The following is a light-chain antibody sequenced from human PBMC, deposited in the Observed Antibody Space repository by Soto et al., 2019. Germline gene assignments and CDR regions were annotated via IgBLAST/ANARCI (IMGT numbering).Light chain of an antibody. CDR2: GNN. Sequence: QSVLTQSPSASGTPGQRVTISCSGSSSNIGSNYEYWYQQLPGTAPKLLIYGNNQRPSGVPDRFSGSKSGTSASLAISGLWSEDEADYYCATWDDSLTSEVFGGGTKLTVL. J-gene: IGLJ3*02. CDR3: ATWDDSLTSEV. CDR1: SSNIGSNY. V-gene: IGLV1-47*02.